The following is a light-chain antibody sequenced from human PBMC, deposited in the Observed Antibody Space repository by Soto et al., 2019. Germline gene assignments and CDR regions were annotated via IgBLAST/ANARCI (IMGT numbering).Light chain of an antibody. CDR1: QSVSSNY. J-gene: IGKJ3*01. CDR3: QQYGTS. Sequence: EIVLTQSPGTLSLSPGERATLSCRASQSVSSNYLAWYQHKPGQAPRLLIYGASSRATGILDRFSGSGSGTDFTLTISRLEPEDFAVYYCQQYGTSFGPGTKVDIK. CDR2: GAS. V-gene: IGKV3-20*01.